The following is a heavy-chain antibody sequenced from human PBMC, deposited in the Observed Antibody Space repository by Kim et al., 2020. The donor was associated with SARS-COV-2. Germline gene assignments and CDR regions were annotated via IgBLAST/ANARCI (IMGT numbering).Heavy chain of an antibody. D-gene: IGHD6-19*01. CDR3: ARAYSSGWAYFDY. Sequence: GGSQRLSCAASGFTFSSYSMNCVRQAPGKGLEWVSSISSSSSYIYYADSVKGRFTISRDNAKNSLYLQMNSLRAEDTAVYYCARAYSSGWAYFDYWGQGTLVTVSS. CDR2: ISSSSSYI. J-gene: IGHJ4*02. CDR1: GFTFSSYS. V-gene: IGHV3-21*01.